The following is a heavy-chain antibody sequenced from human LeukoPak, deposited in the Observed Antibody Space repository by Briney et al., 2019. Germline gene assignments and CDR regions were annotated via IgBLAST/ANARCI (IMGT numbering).Heavy chain of an antibody. Sequence: SETLSLTCTVSGGSNSSYYWSWIRQPPGKGLEWIGYIYYSGSTNYNPSPKSRVTISVDTSKNQFSLKLSSVTAADTAVYYCARGYSYGYGWFDPWGQGTLVTVSS. CDR1: GGSNSSYY. CDR3: ARGYSYGYGWFDP. CDR2: IYYSGST. V-gene: IGHV4-59*08. J-gene: IGHJ5*02. D-gene: IGHD5-18*01.